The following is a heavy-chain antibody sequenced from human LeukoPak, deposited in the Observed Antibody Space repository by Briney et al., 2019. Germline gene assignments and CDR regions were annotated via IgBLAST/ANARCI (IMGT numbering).Heavy chain of an antibody. V-gene: IGHV4-39*07. CDR2: IYYSGST. CDR1: GGSISSSSYY. J-gene: IGHJ5*02. D-gene: IGHD6-19*01. CDR3: ARDQWLVPGRWFDP. Sequence: SETLSLTCTVSGGSISSSSYYWGWIRQPPGKGLEWIGSIYYSGSTYYNPSLKSRVTISVDTSKNQFSLKLSSVTAADTAVYYCARDQWLVPGRWFDPWGQGTLVTVSS.